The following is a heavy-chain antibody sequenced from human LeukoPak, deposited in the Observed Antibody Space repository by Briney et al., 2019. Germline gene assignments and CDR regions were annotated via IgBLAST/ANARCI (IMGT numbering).Heavy chain of an antibody. D-gene: IGHD4-11*01. CDR1: GGSISCYY. V-gene: IGHV4-4*09. Sequence: SETLSLTCSVSGGSISCYYWSWIRQPPGKGLEWIGYIYTSGRTNYNPSLKSRITISVDTSKNQFALKLSTVTAADTAVYYCARRAVTTHDYYYYYMDVWGKGTTVTVSS. J-gene: IGHJ6*03. CDR2: IYTSGRT. CDR3: ARRAVTTHDYYYYYMDV.